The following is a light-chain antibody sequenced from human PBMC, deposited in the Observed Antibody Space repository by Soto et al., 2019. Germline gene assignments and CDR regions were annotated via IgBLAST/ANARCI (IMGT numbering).Light chain of an antibody. Sequence: QSVLTQPASVSGSPGQSITISCTGTSSDVGGFNFVSWYQQYPGQAPKLVIYEVINRPSGISDRFSGSKSDNTASLTISALQAEDEADYYCSSYRRGSIRSVFGTGTKVTVL. V-gene: IGLV2-14*01. CDR2: EVI. CDR3: SSYRRGSIRSV. J-gene: IGLJ1*01. CDR1: SSDVGGFNF.